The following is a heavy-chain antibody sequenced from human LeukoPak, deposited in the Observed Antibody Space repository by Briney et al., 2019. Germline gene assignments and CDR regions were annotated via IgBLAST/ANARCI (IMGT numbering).Heavy chain of an antibody. CDR3: ARSLYTVTNAFDY. V-gene: IGHV3-30*13. J-gene: IGHJ4*02. CDR1: GFAFNTYG. Sequence: GGSLRLSCAASGFAFNTYGMQWVRQAPGMGLEWVAVDSFNGRVQYYADSVRGRFTISRDNSKYMLYLEMNSLRTEDTAVYYCARSLYTVTNAFDYWGQGTLVTVSS. CDR2: DSFNGRVQ. D-gene: IGHD4-17*01.